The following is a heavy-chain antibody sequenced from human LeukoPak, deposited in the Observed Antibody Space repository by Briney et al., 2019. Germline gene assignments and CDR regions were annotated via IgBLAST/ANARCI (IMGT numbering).Heavy chain of an antibody. V-gene: IGHV4-39*01. D-gene: IGHD3-9*01. J-gene: IGHJ4*02. Sequence: SETLSLTCAVYGGSFSGYYWGWIRQPPGKGLEWIGSIYYSGSTYYNPSLKSRVTISVDTSKNQFSLKLSSVTAADTAVYYCARQTEEYYDILTGYYMTSPPFDYWGQGTLVTVSS. CDR2: IYYSGST. CDR3: ARQTEEYYDILTGYYMTSPPFDY. CDR1: GGSFSGYY.